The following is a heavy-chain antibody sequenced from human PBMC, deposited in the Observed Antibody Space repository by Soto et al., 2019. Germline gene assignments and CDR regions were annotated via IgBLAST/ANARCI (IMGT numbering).Heavy chain of an antibody. CDR3: ARGPAATASRYFDY. CDR2: INPNSGGT. CDR1: GYTFTGYY. D-gene: IGHD6-13*01. Sequence: ASVKVSGKASGYTFTGYYMHWVRQAPGQGLEWMGWINPNSGGTNYAQKFQGRVTMTRDTSISTAYMELSRLRSDDTAVYYCARGPAATASRYFDYWGQGTLVTVSS. V-gene: IGHV1-2*02. J-gene: IGHJ4*02.